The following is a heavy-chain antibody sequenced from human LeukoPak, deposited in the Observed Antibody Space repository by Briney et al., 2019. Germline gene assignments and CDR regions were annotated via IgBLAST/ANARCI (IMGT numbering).Heavy chain of an antibody. J-gene: IGHJ4*02. Sequence: ASVKVSCKASGYTFTSYYMHWVRQAPGQGLEWVGIINPSGGSTSYAQKFQGRVTMTRDMSTSTVYMELSSLRSEDTAVYYCARGGDYYDSSVRPVDYWGQGTLVTVSS. CDR2: INPSGGST. CDR3: ARGGDYYDSSVRPVDY. D-gene: IGHD3-22*01. CDR1: GYTFTSYY. V-gene: IGHV1-46*01.